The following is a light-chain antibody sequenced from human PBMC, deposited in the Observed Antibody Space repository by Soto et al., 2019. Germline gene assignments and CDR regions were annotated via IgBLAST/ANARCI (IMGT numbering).Light chain of an antibody. Sequence: EIVLTQAPATLSLSPGERATLSCRASQSIGLAIAWYQHKPGQAPRLLIFDASQRATGIPARFRGSGSGTDFTLSISSLEPEDFAVYYCHQRTGRPPWTFGQGTKVESK. V-gene: IGKV3-11*01. J-gene: IGKJ1*01. CDR1: QSIGLA. CDR3: HQRTGRPPWT. CDR2: DAS.